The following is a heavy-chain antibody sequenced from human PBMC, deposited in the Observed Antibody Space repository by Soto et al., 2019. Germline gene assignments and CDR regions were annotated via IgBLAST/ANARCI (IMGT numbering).Heavy chain of an antibody. D-gene: IGHD2-15*01. Sequence: EVQLLESGGGLVQPGGSLRLACAASEFIFNNYAMNWVRQAPGKGLEWVSGVTGNGGGTFYADSVQVRFTISRDNSKDTLYLQMTDLTAEDTGVYYCAQELGSRGLDAFDLWGQGTLVTVS. CDR1: EFIFNNYA. CDR2: VTGNGGGT. V-gene: IGHV3-23*01. CDR3: AQELGSRGLDAFDL. J-gene: IGHJ3*01.